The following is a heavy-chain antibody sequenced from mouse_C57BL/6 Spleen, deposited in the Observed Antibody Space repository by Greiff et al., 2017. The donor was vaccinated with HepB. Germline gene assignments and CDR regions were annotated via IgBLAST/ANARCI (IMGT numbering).Heavy chain of an antibody. J-gene: IGHJ4*01. CDR1: GYSFTSYY. CDR3: ARWRLRDYYAMDY. CDR2: IYPGSGNT. V-gene: IGHV1-66*01. Sequence: QVQLQQSGPELVKPGASVKISCKASGYSFTSYYIHWVKQRPGQGLEWIGWIYPGSGNTKYNEKFKGKATLTADTSSSTAYMQLSSLTSEDSAVYYCARWRLRDYYAMDYWGQGTSVTVSS.